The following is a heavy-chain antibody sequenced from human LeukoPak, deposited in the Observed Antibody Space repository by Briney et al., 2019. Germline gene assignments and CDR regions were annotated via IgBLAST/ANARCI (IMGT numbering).Heavy chain of an antibody. Sequence: ASVKVSCKASGYTFTSYGISWVRPAPGQGLEWMGWISAYNGNTNYAQRLQGRVTMTTDTSTSTAYMELRSLRSDDTAVYYCVRSHYYDSSGYYYHFDYWGQGTLVTVSS. V-gene: IGHV1-18*01. D-gene: IGHD3-22*01. CDR1: GYTFTSYG. J-gene: IGHJ4*02. CDR2: ISAYNGNT. CDR3: VRSHYYDSSGYYYHFDY.